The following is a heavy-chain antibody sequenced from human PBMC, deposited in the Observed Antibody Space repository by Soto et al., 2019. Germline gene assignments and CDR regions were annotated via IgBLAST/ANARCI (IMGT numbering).Heavy chain of an antibody. Sequence: SGPTLVKPTQTLTLTCTFSGFSLNTSGVGVGWIRQPPGKALEWLALIYWDDDKRYSPSLKSRLTITKDTSKNQVVLTMTNMDPVDTATYYCAHSFGSGWQNDAFDIWGQGTMVTVSS. CDR3: AHSFGSGWQNDAFDI. CDR2: IYWDDDK. V-gene: IGHV2-5*02. D-gene: IGHD6-19*01. J-gene: IGHJ3*02. CDR1: GFSLNTSGVG.